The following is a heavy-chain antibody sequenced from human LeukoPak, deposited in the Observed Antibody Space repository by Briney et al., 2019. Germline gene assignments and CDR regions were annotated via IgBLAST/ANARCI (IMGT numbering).Heavy chain of an antibody. CDR3: ARVTDPPNLYGGYVDY. J-gene: IGHJ4*02. CDR1: GFIFSDHY. D-gene: IGHD4/OR15-4a*01. V-gene: IGHV3-72*01. CDR2: IREKANSYTT. Sequence: GGSLRLSCAASGFIFSDHYMDWVRQAPGKGLEWVGRIREKANSYTTEYAASVRGRFTISRNDSKNSLYLQMNGLKTEDTAVYYCARVTDPPNLYGGYVDYWGQGTLVTVSS.